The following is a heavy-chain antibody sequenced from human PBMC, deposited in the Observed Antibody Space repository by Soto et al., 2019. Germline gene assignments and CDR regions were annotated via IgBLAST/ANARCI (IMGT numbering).Heavy chain of an antibody. J-gene: IGHJ3*02. D-gene: IGHD2-15*01. CDR2: ISPNNGNT. Sequence: ASVKVSCKASGYSFTGYSMHWVRQAPGQGLEWMGWISPNNGNTNYAQKLQGRVTMTTDTSTSTAYMELRSLRSDDTAVYYCARDPRVEHAFDIWGQGTMVTVSS. V-gene: IGHV1-18*04. CDR3: ARDPRVEHAFDI. CDR1: GYSFTGYS.